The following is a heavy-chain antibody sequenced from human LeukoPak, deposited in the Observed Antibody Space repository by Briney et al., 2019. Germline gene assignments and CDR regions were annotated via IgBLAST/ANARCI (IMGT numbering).Heavy chain of an antibody. CDR3: ARGSGQRKRITMVRGVIIKPFDY. J-gene: IGHJ4*02. Sequence: SETLSLTCAVYGGSFSGYYWSWIRQPPGKGLEWIGEINHSGSTNYNPSLKSRVTISVDTSKNQFSLKLSSVTAADTAAYYCARGSGQRKRITMVRGVIIKPFDYWGQGTLVTVSS. CDR2: INHSGST. D-gene: IGHD3-10*01. V-gene: IGHV4-34*01. CDR1: GGSFSGYY.